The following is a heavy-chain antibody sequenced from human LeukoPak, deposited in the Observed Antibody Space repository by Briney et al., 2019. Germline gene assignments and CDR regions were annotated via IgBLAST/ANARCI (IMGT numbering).Heavy chain of an antibody. J-gene: IGHJ4*02. CDR2: ISSSSHYI. CDR3: TRGKGDQGWY. V-gene: IGHV3-21*03. CDR1: GFTFSSYS. Sequence: GGSLRLSCAASGFTFSSYSLNWVRQAPGMGLEWVSSISSSSHYIYYADSVKGRFTISRDNAKNSLYLQMNSLKSEDTAFYYCTRGKGDQGWYWGQGTLVTVSS. D-gene: IGHD2-15*01.